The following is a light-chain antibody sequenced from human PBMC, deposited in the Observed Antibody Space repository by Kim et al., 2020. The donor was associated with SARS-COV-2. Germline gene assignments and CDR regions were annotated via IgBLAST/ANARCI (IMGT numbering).Light chain of an antibody. V-gene: IGLV3-19*01. J-gene: IGLJ2*01. CDR3: DSRDSSGYHL. CDR1: SLRSFF. CDR2: GKN. Sequence: VALGQTVNITCQGDSLRSFFATWYQQKPGQAPIMVIYGKNNRPSGIPDRFSGSNSGDTASLTITGAQAEDEADYYCDSRDSSGYHLFGGGTQLTVL.